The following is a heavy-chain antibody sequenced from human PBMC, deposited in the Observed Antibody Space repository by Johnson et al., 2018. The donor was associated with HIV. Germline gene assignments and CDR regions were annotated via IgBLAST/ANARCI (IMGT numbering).Heavy chain of an antibody. Sequence: VHLVESGGGLVQPGGSLRLSCAASRLPVSGYYMTWVRQGPGKGLEWVSVINSGGDTYYADSVTGRFTISRDNSKNTLYLQMISLRAEDTAVYYCAKDREAWYISRWSPTDAFDIWGQGTMVTVSS. V-gene: IGHV3-66*01. CDR2: INSGGDT. CDR1: RLPVSGYY. J-gene: IGHJ3*02. CDR3: AKDREAWYISRWSPTDAFDI. D-gene: IGHD6-13*01.